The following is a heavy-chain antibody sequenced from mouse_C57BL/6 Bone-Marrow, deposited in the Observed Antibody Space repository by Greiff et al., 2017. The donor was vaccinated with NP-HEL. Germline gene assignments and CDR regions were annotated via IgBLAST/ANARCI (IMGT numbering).Heavy chain of an antibody. V-gene: IGHV14-4*01. CDR2: IDPENGDT. CDR3: TTDFDGRFAY. J-gene: IGHJ3*01. Sequence: EVQLKQSGAELVRPGASVKLSCTASGFNIKDDYMHWVKQRPEQGLEWIGWIDPENGDTEYASKFQGKATITADTSSNTAYLQLSSLTSEDTAVYYCTTDFDGRFAYWGQGTLVTVSA. CDR1: GFNIKDDY. D-gene: IGHD1-2*01.